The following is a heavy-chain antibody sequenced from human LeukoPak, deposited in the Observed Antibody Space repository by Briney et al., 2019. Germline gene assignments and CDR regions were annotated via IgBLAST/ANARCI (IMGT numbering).Heavy chain of an antibody. J-gene: IGHJ5*02. CDR3: ARSGVRDCGGDCYDWFDP. V-gene: IGHV3-21*01. CDR1: GFTFSSYS. Sequence: GGSLRLSCAASGFTFSSYSMNWVRQAPGKGLEWVSSISSSISYIYYADSVKGRFTISRDNAKNSLYLQMNSLRAEDTAVYYCARSGVRDCGGDCYDWFDPWGQGTLVTVSS. D-gene: IGHD2-21*02. CDR2: ISSSISYI.